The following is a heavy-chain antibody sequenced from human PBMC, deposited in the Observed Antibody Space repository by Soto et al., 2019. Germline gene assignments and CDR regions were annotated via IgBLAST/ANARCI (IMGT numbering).Heavy chain of an antibody. CDR3: ARDRLRGVGGGHYYFDY. Sequence: SVKVSCKASGGTFSSYAISWVRQAPGQGLEWMGGIIPIFGTANYAQKFQGRVTITADKSTSTAYMELSSLRSEDTAVYYCARDRLRGVGGGHYYFDYWGQGTLVTV. V-gene: IGHV1-69*06. D-gene: IGHD2-15*01. J-gene: IGHJ4*02. CDR1: GGTFSSYA. CDR2: IIPIFGTA.